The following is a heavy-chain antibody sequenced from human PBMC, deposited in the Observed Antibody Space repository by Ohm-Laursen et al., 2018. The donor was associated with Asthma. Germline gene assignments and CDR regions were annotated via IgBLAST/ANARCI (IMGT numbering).Heavy chain of an antibody. J-gene: IGHJ6*02. V-gene: IGHV1-3*01. D-gene: IGHD4-17*01. CDR2: INAGNGNT. CDR3: ARGPYGDYYYYYGMDV. CDR1: GYTFTSYA. Sequence: ASVKVSCKASGYTFTSYAMHCVRQAPGQRLEWMGWINAGNGNTKYSQKFQGRVTITRDTSASTAYMELSNLRSEDTAVYYCARGPYGDYYYYYGMDVWGQGTTVTVSS.